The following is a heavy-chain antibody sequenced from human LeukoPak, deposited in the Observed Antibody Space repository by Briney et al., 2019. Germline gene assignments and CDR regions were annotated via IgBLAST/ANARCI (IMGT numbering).Heavy chain of an antibody. J-gene: IGHJ4*02. CDR1: GFTFSSYA. CDR3: ARSRMTAAGDY. V-gene: IGHV3-30-3*01. D-gene: IGHD6-13*01. Sequence: GGSLRLSCAASGFTFSSYAMHWVRQAPGKGLEWVAVISYDGSNKYYADSVKGRFTISRDNSKNTLYLQMNSLRAEDTAVYYCARSRMTAAGDYWGQGTLVTVSS. CDR2: ISYDGSNK.